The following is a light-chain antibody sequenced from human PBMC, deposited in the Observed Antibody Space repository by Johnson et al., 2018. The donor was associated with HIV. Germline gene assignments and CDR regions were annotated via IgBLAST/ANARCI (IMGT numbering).Light chain of an antibody. J-gene: IGLJ1*01. V-gene: IGLV1-51*01. CDR2: DNN. CDR1: SSNIGNNY. Sequence: QSVLTQPPSVSAAPGQKVTISCSGSSSNIGNNYVSWYQQLPGTAPKLLIYDNNKRPSGIPDQFSGSNYGQSAHLGLTGLQTGDEADYYCRTWDSSLSASYVFGTGTKVTVL. CDR3: RTWDSSLSASYV.